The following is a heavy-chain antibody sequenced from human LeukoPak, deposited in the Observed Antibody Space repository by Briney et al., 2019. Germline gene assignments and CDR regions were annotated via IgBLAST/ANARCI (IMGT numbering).Heavy chain of an antibody. V-gene: IGHV3-7*01. J-gene: IGHJ4*02. Sequence: GGSLRLSCAASGFTFSGYWMSWVRQAPGKGLEWVANIKQDASEKSYVDSVKGRFTISRDNAKNSLYLQLNSLRAEDTAVYFCAGEGSLYTFDYWGQGTLVTVSS. CDR1: GFTFSGYW. CDR3: AGEGSLYTFDY. CDR2: IKQDASEK.